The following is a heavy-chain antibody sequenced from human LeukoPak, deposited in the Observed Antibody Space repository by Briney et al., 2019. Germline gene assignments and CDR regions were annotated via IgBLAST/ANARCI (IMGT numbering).Heavy chain of an antibody. D-gene: IGHD3-22*01. CDR1: GYTFTSYG. CDR2: ISAYNGNT. J-gene: IGHJ4*02. CDR3: ARVSLDYYDSSGYYYYFDY. V-gene: IGHV1-18*01. Sequence: ASVKVSCKASGYTFTSYGISWVRQAPGQGLEWMGWISAYNGNTNYAQKLQGRVTMTTDTSTSTAYMELRSLRSDDTAVYYCARVSLDYYDSSGYYYYFDYWGQGTLVTVSS.